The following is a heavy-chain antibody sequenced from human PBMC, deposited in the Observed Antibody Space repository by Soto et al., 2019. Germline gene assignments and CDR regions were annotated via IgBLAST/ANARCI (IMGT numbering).Heavy chain of an antibody. CDR2: ISSSSSTI. CDR3: ARESRFLEWLSLNWFDP. V-gene: IGHV3-48*02. D-gene: IGHD3-3*01. CDR1: GFTFSSYS. J-gene: IGHJ5*02. Sequence: GGSLRLSCAASGFTFSSYSMNWVRQAPGKGLEWVSYISSSSSTIYYADSVKGRFTISRDNAKNSLYLQMNSLRDEDTAVYYCARESRFLEWLSLNWFDPWGQGT.